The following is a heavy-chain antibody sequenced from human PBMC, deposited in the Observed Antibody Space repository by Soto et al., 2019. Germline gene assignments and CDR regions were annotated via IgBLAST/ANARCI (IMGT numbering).Heavy chain of an antibody. CDR2: ITSSSSTI. D-gene: IGHD3-22*01. CDR1: GYTFSSYS. Sequence: PGGSLRLSCAASGYTFSSYSMNWVRQAPGKGLEWVSYITSSSSTIYYADSVKGRFTISRDNAKNSLYLQMNSLRDEDTAVYYCARDLVGYYDSNGYYRPEDPYFDYWGQGTLVTVSS. V-gene: IGHV3-48*02. CDR3: ARDLVGYYDSNGYYRPEDPYFDY. J-gene: IGHJ4*02.